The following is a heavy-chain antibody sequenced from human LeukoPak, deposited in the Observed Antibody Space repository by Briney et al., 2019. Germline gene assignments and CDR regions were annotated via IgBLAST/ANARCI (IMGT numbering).Heavy chain of an antibody. J-gene: IGHJ6*04. CDR2: IIPIFGTA. D-gene: IGHD3-10*01. CDR1: GGTFSSYA. CDR3: ARAHYGSGSYSYYGMDV. V-gene: IGHV1-69*13. Sequence: SVKVPCKASGGTFSSYAISWVRQAPGQGLEWMGGIIPIFGTANYAQKFQGRVTITADESTSTAFMELSSLRSEDTAVYYCARAHYGSGSYSYYGMDVWGKGTTVTVSS.